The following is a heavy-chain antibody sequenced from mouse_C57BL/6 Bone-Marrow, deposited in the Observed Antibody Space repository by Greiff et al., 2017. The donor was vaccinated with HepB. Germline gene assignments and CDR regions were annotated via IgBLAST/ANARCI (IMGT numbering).Heavy chain of an antibody. CDR2: IDPENGDT. CDR1: GFNIKDDY. D-gene: IGHD1-1*01. Sequence: EVQLQQSGAELVRPGASVKLSCTASGFNIKDDYMHWVKQRPEQGLEWIGWIDPENGDTEYASKFQGKATITADTSSNTAYLQLSSLPSEDTAVYYCTEGRYYGSSYCWYFDVWGTGTTVTVSS. CDR3: TEGRYYGSSYCWYFDV. V-gene: IGHV14-4*01. J-gene: IGHJ1*03.